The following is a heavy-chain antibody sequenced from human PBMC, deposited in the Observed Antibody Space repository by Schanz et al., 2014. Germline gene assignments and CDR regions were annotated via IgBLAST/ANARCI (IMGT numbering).Heavy chain of an antibody. CDR1: QFTFSNYA. CDR3: ARDKGGYYPFDY. CDR2: ISGSGGGT. D-gene: IGHD3-22*01. Sequence: EVQLLESGGGLVQPWGSLRLSCAASQFTFSNYAMSWVRQAPGKGLEWVSSISGSGGGTYYADSVKGRFTVSRDNSKNTLYLQMNSLRAGDTAVYYCARDKGGYYPFDYWGQGSLVTVSS. J-gene: IGHJ4*02. V-gene: IGHV3-23*01.